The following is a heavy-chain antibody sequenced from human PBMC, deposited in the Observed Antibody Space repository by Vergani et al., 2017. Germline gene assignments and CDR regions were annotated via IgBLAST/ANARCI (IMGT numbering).Heavy chain of an antibody. D-gene: IGHD1-1*01. CDR2: ISYDGTQK. Sequence: QVHLVESGGGVVQPGRSLRLSCVVSGFTSSYYGMHWVRQAPGKGLEWVAVISYDGTQKYYADSVKGRFTISRDNSKSTLYLQMNSLRNEDTAVYYCATKSCGTPGCQIGYFREWCKGTVVTVSS. V-gene: IGHV3-30*03. J-gene: IGHJ1*01. CDR1: GFTSSYYG. CDR3: ATKSCGTPGCQIGYFRE.